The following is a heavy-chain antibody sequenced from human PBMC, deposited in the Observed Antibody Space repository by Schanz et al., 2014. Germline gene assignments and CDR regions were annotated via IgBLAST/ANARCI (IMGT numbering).Heavy chain of an antibody. D-gene: IGHD5-12*01. Sequence: QVQLVQSWAEVKGPGASVKVSCKASGYTFTSHGISWVRQAPGQGLEWMGWINPNSGTTNYAQKFQGWVTMTRDTSISTAYMELSRLKSDDTAVYYCARAFGGYDPAGALDYWGQGTLXTVSS. V-gene: IGHV1-2*04. CDR2: INPNSGTT. J-gene: IGHJ4*02. CDR1: GYTFTSHG. CDR3: ARAFGGYDPAGALDY.